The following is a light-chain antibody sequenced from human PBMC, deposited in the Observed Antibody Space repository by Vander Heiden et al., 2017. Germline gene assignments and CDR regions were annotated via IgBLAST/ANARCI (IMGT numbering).Light chain of an antibody. CDR1: ETINNW. J-gene: IGKJ2*01. CDR2: KAS. Sequence: DIQMTQSPSALFASVGDRVTITCRASETINNWLVWFQQKPGKAPKVLVYKASHLESGVPSRFSGSGSGTDFTLTISSLQPDDFATYYCQQYGTYPYTFGQGTTLQIQ. V-gene: IGKV1-5*03. CDR3: QQYGTYPYT.